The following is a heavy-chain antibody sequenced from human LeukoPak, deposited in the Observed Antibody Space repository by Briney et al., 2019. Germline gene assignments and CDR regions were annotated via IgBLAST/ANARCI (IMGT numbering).Heavy chain of an antibody. CDR3: ARDGDWNYFDY. V-gene: IGHV4-59*01. D-gene: IGHD3/OR15-3a*01. CDR1: GDSISSYY. Sequence: SEXXSLTCTVSGDSISSYYWSWTRQPPGKGLEWIGYIYYSGSTNYNPSLKSRVTISVDTSKNQFSLKLSSVTAADTAVYYCARDGDWNYFDYWGQGTLVTVSS. J-gene: IGHJ4*02. CDR2: IYYSGST.